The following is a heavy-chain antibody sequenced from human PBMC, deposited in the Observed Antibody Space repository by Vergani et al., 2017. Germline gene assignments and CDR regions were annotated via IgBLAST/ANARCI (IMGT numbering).Heavy chain of an antibody. CDR3: ARDFWSGPLDY. Sequence: EVQPVESGGGLVKPGGSLRLSCTTSGFTFSSAWMSWVRQAPGKGLEWVSYISSSSSTIYYADSVKGRFTISRDNAKNSLYLQMNSLRAEDTAVYYCARDFWSGPLDYWGQGTLVTVSS. V-gene: IGHV3-48*01. D-gene: IGHD3-3*01. CDR1: GFTFSSAW. CDR2: ISSSSSTI. J-gene: IGHJ4*02.